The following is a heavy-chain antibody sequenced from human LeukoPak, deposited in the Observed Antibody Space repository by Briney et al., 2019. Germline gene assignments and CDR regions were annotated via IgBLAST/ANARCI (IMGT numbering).Heavy chain of an antibody. D-gene: IGHD5-18*01. CDR2: INPNSGGT. Sequence: ASVKVSCKASGYTFTGYYMHWVRQAPGQGLEWVGWINPNSGGTNYAQKFQGRVTMTRDTSISTAYMELSRLRSGDTAVYYCATHRIQLWLSLFDYWGQGTLVTVSS. J-gene: IGHJ4*02. CDR1: GYTFTGYY. CDR3: ATHRIQLWLSLFDY. V-gene: IGHV1-2*02.